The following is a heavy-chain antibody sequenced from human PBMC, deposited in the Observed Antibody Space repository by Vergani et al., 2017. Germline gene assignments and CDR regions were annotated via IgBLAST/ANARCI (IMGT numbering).Heavy chain of an antibody. CDR1: RFTFSNYA. Sequence: QVQLVESGGGVVQSGRSLRLSCAASRFTFSNYAMHWVRQAPGKGLEWVAVISYDGRNKYYADSVKGRFTISRDNSKNTLYLQMNSLRAEDTAVYYCARELQGATDAFEIWGQGTMVTVSS. V-gene: IGHV3-30*04. J-gene: IGHJ3*02. D-gene: IGHD1-26*01. CDR2: ISYDGRNK. CDR3: ARELQGATDAFEI.